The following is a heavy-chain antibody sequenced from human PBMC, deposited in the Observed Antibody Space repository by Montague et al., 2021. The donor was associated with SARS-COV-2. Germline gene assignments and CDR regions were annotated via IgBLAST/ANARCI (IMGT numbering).Heavy chain of an antibody. CDR2: IDWDDDK. Sequence: PALVKPTQTLTLTCTFSGFSLSTSGMCVSWIRQPPGKALEWLALIDWDDDKYYSTSLKTRLTISKDTSKNQVVLTMTNMDPVDTATCYCARMTTVVTLGYYYYYGMDVWGQGTTVTVSS. V-gene: IGHV2-70*01. D-gene: IGHD4-23*01. CDR1: GFSLSTSGMC. CDR3: ARMTTVVTLGYYYYYGMDV. J-gene: IGHJ6*02.